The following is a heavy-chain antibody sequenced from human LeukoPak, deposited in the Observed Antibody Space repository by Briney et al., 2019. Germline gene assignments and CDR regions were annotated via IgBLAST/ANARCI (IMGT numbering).Heavy chain of an antibody. Sequence: KSGGSLRLSCAASGFTFSRHSINWVRQAPGKGLEWVSSISSSSSYIYYADSVKGRFTISRDNAKNSLYLQMNSLRAEDTAVYYCARSSRELGGYAPWELMPPFDYWGQGTLVTVSS. CDR2: ISSSSSYI. J-gene: IGHJ4*02. D-gene: IGHD1-7*01. CDR1: GFTFSRHS. V-gene: IGHV3-21*01. CDR3: ARSSRELGGYAPWELMPPFDY.